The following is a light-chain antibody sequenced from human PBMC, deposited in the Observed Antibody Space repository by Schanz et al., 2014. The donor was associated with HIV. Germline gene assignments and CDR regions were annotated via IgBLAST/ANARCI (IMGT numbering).Light chain of an antibody. CDR2: DNN. CDR1: RSNIGSKT. V-gene: IGLV1-51*01. Sequence: QSVLTQPPSASGTPGQSVAISCSGSRSNIGSKTVSWYQQLPGAAPKLLVYDNNKRPSGIPDRISGSKSGTSATLAITGLQTGDEADYYCGTWDSRLDVGVFGGGTKLTVL. CDR3: GTWDSRLDVGV. J-gene: IGLJ3*02.